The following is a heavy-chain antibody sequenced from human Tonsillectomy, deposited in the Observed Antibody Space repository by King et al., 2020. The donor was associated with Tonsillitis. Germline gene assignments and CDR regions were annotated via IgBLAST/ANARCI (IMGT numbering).Heavy chain of an antibody. D-gene: IGHD5-24*01. V-gene: IGHV1-8*01. CDR1: GYTFTTYD. Sequence: QLVQSGAEVKKAGASVKVSCKASGYTFTTYDINWVRQAPGQGLEWMGWMSPTNGQTGYAQNFQGRLTMTSYSSITTAYMELSSLTSEDTAVYFCARGVDRGVDYWGQGTLVTVSS. CDR2: MSPTNGQT. CDR3: ARGVDRGVDY. J-gene: IGHJ4*02.